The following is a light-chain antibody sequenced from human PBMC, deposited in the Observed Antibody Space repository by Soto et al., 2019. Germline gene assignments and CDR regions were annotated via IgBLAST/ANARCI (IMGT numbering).Light chain of an antibody. J-gene: IGKJ2*01. CDR3: QQYSKEST. CDR2: KAS. V-gene: IGKV1-5*03. CDR1: QNVSNW. Sequence: DVEMTQSPSTLPTSIGDRVTINCRASQNVSNWLAWYQQKPGKAPKLLIYKASRLESGVPSRFSASGSGTDFTLTINSLHSYDFATYFCQQYSKESTFGQGTKLEIK.